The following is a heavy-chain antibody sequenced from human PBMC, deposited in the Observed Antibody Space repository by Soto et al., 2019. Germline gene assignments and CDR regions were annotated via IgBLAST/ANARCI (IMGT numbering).Heavy chain of an antibody. Sequence: SETLSLTCTVSGGSISSGGYYWSWIRQHPGKGLEWIGYIYYSGSTYYNPSLKSRVTISVDTSKNQFSLRLSSVTAADTAVYYCAATTGTDLVYYYYGMDVWGQGTTVTVSS. D-gene: IGHD1-1*01. CDR2: IYYSGST. J-gene: IGHJ6*02. V-gene: IGHV4-31*03. CDR1: GGSISSGGYY. CDR3: AATTGTDLVYYYYGMDV.